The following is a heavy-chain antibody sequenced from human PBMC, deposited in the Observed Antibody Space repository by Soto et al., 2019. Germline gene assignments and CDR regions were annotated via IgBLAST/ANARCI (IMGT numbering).Heavy chain of an antibody. Sequence: GGSLRLSCAASGFTFSSYAMSWVRPAPGKGLEWVSAISGSGGSTYYADSVKGRFTISRDNSKNTLYLQMNSLRAEDTAVYYCAKGPGGYSDFDYWGQGTLVTVSS. V-gene: IGHV3-23*01. D-gene: IGHD5-18*01. CDR3: AKGPGGYSDFDY. CDR2: ISGSGGST. CDR1: GFTFSSYA. J-gene: IGHJ4*02.